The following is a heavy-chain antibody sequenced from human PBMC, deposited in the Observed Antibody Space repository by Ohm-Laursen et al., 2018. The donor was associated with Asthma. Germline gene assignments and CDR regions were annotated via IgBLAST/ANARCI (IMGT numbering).Heavy chain of an antibody. D-gene: IGHD3-22*01. J-gene: IGHJ4*02. V-gene: IGHV3-30*04. Sequence: SCKASGYTFTSYAMHWVRQAPGKGLEWLAVISCDGSDKKYADSVKGRFTSSRDDAKNTLYLQMDSLRPEDTAVYYCARDWGRCDGSGYSDFDYWGQGTLVTVSS. CDR3: ARDWGRCDGSGYSDFDY. CDR2: ISCDGSDK. CDR1: GYTFTSYA.